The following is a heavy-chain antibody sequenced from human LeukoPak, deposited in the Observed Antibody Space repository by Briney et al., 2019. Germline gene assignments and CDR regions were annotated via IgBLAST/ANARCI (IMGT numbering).Heavy chain of an antibody. CDR2: ISGSGGST. D-gene: IGHD1-26*01. Sequence: PGGSLRLSCAASGFTFSSYWMSWVRQAPGKGLEWVSAISGSGGSTYYADSVKGRFTISRDNSKNTLYLQMNSLRAEDTAVYYCAKAVHGSGSLYFDLWGRGTLVTVSS. V-gene: IGHV3-23*01. J-gene: IGHJ2*01. CDR3: AKAVHGSGSLYFDL. CDR1: GFTFSSYW.